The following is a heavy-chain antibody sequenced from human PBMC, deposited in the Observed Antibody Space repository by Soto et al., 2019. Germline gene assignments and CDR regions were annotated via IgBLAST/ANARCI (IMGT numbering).Heavy chain of an antibody. CDR2: MNPDSGHA. CDR1: GCTFTNSD. Sequence: ASVKVSCKACGCTFTNSDINWVRQAPGQGLEWVGWMNPDSGHAAYAQKFQGRVTLTTSTSTSTVYMEMRSLGSEDTAVYYCARRPHCSGGICYYGLDNWGQGTLVTVSS. V-gene: IGHV1-8*01. J-gene: IGHJ4*02. CDR3: ARRPHCSGGICYYGLDN. D-gene: IGHD2-15*01.